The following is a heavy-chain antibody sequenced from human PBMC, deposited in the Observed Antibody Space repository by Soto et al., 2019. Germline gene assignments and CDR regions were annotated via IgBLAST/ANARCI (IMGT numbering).Heavy chain of an antibody. CDR1: GFTFSLYS. Sequence: VGSLRLSCAASGFTFSLYSMIWVRQAPGKGLEWVASITSSSSYIYYEDSLKGRFTISRDNAKNSLFLQLDSLRAEDTAVYFCVRARSTDSRPDYWGQGTLVTVSS. D-gene: IGHD3-22*01. J-gene: IGHJ4*02. CDR2: ITSSSSYI. V-gene: IGHV3-21*01. CDR3: VRARSTDSRPDY.